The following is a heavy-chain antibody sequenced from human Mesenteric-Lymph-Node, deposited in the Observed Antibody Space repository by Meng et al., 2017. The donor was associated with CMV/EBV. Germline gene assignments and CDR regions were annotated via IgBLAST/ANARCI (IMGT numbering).Heavy chain of an antibody. Sequence: SVISGSYYWSWIRQPPGKGLEWVGYIYYSGSTNYNPSLKSRVTISVDTSKNQFSLKLSSVTAADTAVYYCARGGDIVVVPAAAVWFDPWGQGTLVTVSS. CDR3: ARGGDIVVVPAAAVWFDP. J-gene: IGHJ5*02. CDR2: IYYSGST. D-gene: IGHD2-2*01. V-gene: IGHV4-61*01. CDR1: SVISGSYY.